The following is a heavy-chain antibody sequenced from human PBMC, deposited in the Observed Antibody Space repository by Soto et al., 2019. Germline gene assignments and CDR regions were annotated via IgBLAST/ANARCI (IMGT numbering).Heavy chain of an antibody. CDR1: GFTFSSYA. Sequence: HPGGSLRLSCAASGFTFSSYAMHWVRQAPGKGLEWVAVISYDGSNKYYADSVKGRFTISRDNSKNTLYLQMNSLRAEDTAVYYCARDLGRLPLDYYYGMDVWRQGTTVTVSS. J-gene: IGHJ6*02. CDR2: ISYDGSNK. V-gene: IGHV3-30-3*01. CDR3: ARDLGRLPLDYYYGMDV.